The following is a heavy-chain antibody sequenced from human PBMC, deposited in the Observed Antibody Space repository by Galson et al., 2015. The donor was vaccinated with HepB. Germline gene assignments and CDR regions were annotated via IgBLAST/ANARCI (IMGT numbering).Heavy chain of an antibody. CDR1: GGSIRSVTYY. J-gene: IGHJ5*02. Sequence: TLSLTCAVSGGSIRSVTYYWSWIRQHPGKGLEYIGYIHPSGSTYYSPSLKSRVTISADTSKDQFSLELSSVTAADTAVYYCARVPIAPRHWFDPWGQGTLVTVSS. D-gene: IGHD6-6*01. CDR3: ARVPIAPRHWFDP. CDR2: IHPSGST. V-gene: IGHV4-31*11.